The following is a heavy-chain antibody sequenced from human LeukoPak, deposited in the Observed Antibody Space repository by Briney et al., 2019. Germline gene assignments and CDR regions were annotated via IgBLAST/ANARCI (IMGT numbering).Heavy chain of an antibody. V-gene: IGHV3-23*01. Sequence: GGSLRLSCAVSGFTFRSYAMNWVRQAPGRGLEWVAAITADGGSTHYTTSVKGRFIISRDTPKNTLSLQMNNLRAEDTAVYFCARVWLRDYMDVWGEGTTVSVSS. CDR3: ARVWLRDYMDV. CDR1: GFTFRSYA. CDR2: ITADGGST. D-gene: IGHD5-12*01. J-gene: IGHJ6*03.